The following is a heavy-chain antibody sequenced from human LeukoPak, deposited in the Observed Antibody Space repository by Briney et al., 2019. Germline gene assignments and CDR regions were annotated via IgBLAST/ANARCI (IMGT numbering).Heavy chain of an antibody. CDR3: AKDIAAAGDFDY. CDR1: GFTFSSYA. V-gene: IGHV3-30-3*01. Sequence: GGSLRLSCAPSGFTFSSYAMHWVRQAPGKGLEWVAVISYDGSNKYYADSVKGRFTISRGNAKNSLYLQMNSLRAEDTALYYCAKDIAAAGDFDYWGQGTLVTVSS. J-gene: IGHJ4*02. D-gene: IGHD6-13*01. CDR2: ISYDGSNK.